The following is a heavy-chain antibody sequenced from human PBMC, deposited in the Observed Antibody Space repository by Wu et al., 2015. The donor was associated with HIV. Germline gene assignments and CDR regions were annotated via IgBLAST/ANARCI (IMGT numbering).Heavy chain of an antibody. CDR1: GGTFRNYA. D-gene: IGHD6-13*01. CDR2: IIPLFGTA. Sequence: QVQLVQSGAEVKKPGSSVKVSCKASGGTFRNYAINWVRQAPGQGLDWMGRIIPLFGTANYAQKFQGRVKLSADESTSTAYMELSSLRSEGTAVYYCALQGGYVSSWHWFDPGARDPGHRLP. CDR3: ALQGGYVSSWHWFDP. V-gene: IGHV1-69*13. J-gene: IGHJ5*02.